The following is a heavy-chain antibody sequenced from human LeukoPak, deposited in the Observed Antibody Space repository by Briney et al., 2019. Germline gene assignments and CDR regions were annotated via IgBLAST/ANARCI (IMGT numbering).Heavy chain of an antibody. CDR2: INPNSGGT. CDR1: GYTFTAHY. V-gene: IGHV1-2*02. J-gene: IGHJ1*01. D-gene: IGHD3-22*01. Sequence: GASVKVSCKASGYTFTAHYIHWVRQAPGQGLEWTGWINPNSGGTNYAQKFQGRVTMTWDTSTNTAYMELSRLRSDDTAVYYCARESGGGYFYGSSIYCAEYFQHWGQGTLVTVSS. CDR3: ARESGGGYFYGSSIYCAEYFQH.